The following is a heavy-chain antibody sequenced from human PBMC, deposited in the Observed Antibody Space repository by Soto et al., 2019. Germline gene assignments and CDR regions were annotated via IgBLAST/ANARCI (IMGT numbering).Heavy chain of an antibody. D-gene: IGHD6-13*01. CDR1: GFTFSSYW. J-gene: IGHJ4*02. CDR3: ARESIAAGYFDY. CDR2: IKQDGSEK. V-gene: IGHV3-7*01. Sequence: GGSLRLSCAASGFTFSSYWMSWVRQAPGKGLEWVANIKQDGSEKYYLDSVKGRFTISRDNAKNSLYLQMNSLGAEDTAVYSCARESIAAGYFDYWGQGTLVTVSS.